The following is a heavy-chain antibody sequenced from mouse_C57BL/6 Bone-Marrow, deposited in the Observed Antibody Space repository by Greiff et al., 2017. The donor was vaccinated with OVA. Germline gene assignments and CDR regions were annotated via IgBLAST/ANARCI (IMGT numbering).Heavy chain of an antibody. D-gene: IGHD1-1*01. V-gene: IGHV1-81*01. CDR2: IYPRSGNT. CDR3: ARTRDIYYPYYFDY. Sequence: VQLQQSGAELARPGASVKLSCKASGYTFTSYGISWVKQRTGQGLEWIGEIYPRSGNTYYNEKFKGKATLTADKSSSTAYMALRSLTSEDSAVYFCARTRDIYYPYYFDYWGQGTTLTVSS. J-gene: IGHJ2*01. CDR1: GYTFTSYG.